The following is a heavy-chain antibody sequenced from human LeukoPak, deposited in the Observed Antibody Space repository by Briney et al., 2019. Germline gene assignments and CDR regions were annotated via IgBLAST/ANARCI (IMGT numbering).Heavy chain of an antibody. CDR1: GGTFSSYA. J-gene: IGHJ3*02. V-gene: IGHV1-69*06. CDR3: ASSTIAARPNDAFDI. Sequence: SVKVSCKASGGTFSSYAISWVRQAPGQGLEWMGGTIPIFGTANYAQKFQGRVTITADKSTSTAYMELSSLRSEDTAVYYCASSTIAARPNDAFDIWGQGTMVTVSS. D-gene: IGHD6-6*01. CDR2: TIPIFGTA.